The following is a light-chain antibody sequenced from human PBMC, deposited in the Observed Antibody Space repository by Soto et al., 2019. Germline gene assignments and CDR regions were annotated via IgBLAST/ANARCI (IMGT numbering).Light chain of an antibody. CDR2: SAS. J-gene: IGKJ3*01. CDR1: QGIGSW. V-gene: IGKV1-12*01. CDR3: QQAHSFPPT. Sequence: DIQMTQSPSFVSPSVGDRVTIACRASQGIGSWLAWYQQKPGKAPKLLIYSASSLQSGVPSRFSGSGSGTDFTLTISSLQPEDFATYYCQQAHSFPPTFGPGTKVQIK.